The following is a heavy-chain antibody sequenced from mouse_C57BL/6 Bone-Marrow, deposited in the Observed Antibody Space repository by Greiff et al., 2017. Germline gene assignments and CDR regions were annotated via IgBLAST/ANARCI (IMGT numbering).Heavy chain of an antibody. CDR3: TTYGSSPFAY. CDR2: ISSGGDYI. V-gene: IGHV5-9-1*02. CDR1: GFTFSSYA. Sequence: EVQGVESGEGLVKPGGSLKLSCAASGFTFSSYAMSWVRQTPEKRLEWVAYISSGGDYIYYADTVKGRFTISRDNARNTLYLQMSSLKSEDTAMYYCTTYGSSPFAYWGQGTLVTVSA. J-gene: IGHJ3*01. D-gene: IGHD1-1*01.